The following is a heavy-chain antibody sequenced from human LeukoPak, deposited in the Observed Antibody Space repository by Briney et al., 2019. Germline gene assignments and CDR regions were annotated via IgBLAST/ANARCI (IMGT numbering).Heavy chain of an antibody. J-gene: IGHJ4*02. CDR2: IGRNGGDI. CDR3: AKYAPPTTVVTRFFDY. V-gene: IGHV3-23*01. D-gene: IGHD4-23*01. CDR1: GLTFSSYA. Sequence: GGSLRLSCAVSGLTFSSYAMTWVRQAPGKGLEWVSVIGRNGGDIQYADSVKGRFTISRDNSKNTLYLQMNSLRAEDTAVYYCAKYAPPTTVVTRFFDYWGQGTLVTVSS.